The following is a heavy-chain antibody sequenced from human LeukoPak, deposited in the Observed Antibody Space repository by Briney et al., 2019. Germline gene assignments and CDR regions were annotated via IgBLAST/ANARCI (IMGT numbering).Heavy chain of an antibody. Sequence: PGGSLRLSCAASGFTFSTFGMNWVRQAPGKGLEWVAVISYDGRQKYYADSVKGRFTISRDNSKDTVYLQMNSLRDEDSATYYCVRVFDHWGQGTLVTVSP. CDR3: VRVFDH. CDR1: GFTFSTFG. V-gene: IGHV3-30*03. J-gene: IGHJ4*02. CDR2: ISYDGRQK.